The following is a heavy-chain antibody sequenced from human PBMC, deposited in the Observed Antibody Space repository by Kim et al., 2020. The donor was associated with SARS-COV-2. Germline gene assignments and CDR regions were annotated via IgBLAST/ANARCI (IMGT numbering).Heavy chain of an antibody. CDR1: GFTFSSYG. CDR3: ASHIVATISGGGYFDY. D-gene: IGHD5-12*01. V-gene: IGHV3-33*05. Sequence: GGSLRLSCAASGFTFSSYGMHWVRQAPGKGLEWVAVISYDGSNKYYADSVKGRFTISRDNSKNTLYLQMNSLRAEDTAVYYCASHIVATISGGGYFDYWGQGTLVTVSS. CDR2: ISYDGSNK. J-gene: IGHJ4*02.